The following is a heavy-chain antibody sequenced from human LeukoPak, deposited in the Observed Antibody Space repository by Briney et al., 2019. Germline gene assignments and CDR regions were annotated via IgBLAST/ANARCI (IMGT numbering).Heavy chain of an antibody. Sequence: ASQTLSLTCAISGDSVSTTSVAWNWIRQSPSRGLERLGRTYYRSKWYNNYAVSVTGRITINPDTSNNQFSLQLDSVTPEDTAVYYCARGGGLAVALKESNDYYFDSWGQGVMVTVSS. CDR1: GDSVSTTSVA. V-gene: IGHV6-1*01. CDR2: TYYRSKWYN. CDR3: ARGGGLAVALKESNDYYFDS. D-gene: IGHD6-19*01. J-gene: IGHJ4*02.